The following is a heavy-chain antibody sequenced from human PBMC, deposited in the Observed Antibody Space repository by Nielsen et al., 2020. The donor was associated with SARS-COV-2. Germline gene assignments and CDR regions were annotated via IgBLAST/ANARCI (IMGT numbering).Heavy chain of an antibody. Sequence: ESLKISCAASGFDFSDYYMSWIRQAPGKGLEWIAYIYYSGATNYNPPLKSRVTISADTSKNQFSLKLRSVTAADTAVYYCAREYSSSPGAFDIWGQGTMVTVSS. D-gene: IGHD6-6*01. CDR1: GFDFSDYY. V-gene: IGHV4-59*01. J-gene: IGHJ3*02. CDR3: AREYSSSPGAFDI. CDR2: IYYSGAT.